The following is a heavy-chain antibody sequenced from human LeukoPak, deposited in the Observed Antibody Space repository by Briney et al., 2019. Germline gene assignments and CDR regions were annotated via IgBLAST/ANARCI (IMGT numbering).Heavy chain of an antibody. V-gene: IGHV4-59*01. J-gene: IGHJ3*02. CDR1: GGSIGSYY. CDR3: ARGSLTYYDSSGYYYRAFDI. Sequence: SETLSLTCTVSGGSIGSYYWSWIRQPPGKGLEWIGHISYSGSTNYNPSLKSRVTISVDTSKNQFSLKLSSVTAADTAVYYCARGSLTYYDSSGYYYRAFDIWGQGTMVTVSS. CDR2: ISYSGST. D-gene: IGHD3-22*01.